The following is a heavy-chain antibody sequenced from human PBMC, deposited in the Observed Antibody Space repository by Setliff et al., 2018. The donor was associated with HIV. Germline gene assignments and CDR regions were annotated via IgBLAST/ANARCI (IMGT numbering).Heavy chain of an antibody. CDR3: AWTQDGPGGNYFDH. J-gene: IGHJ4*02. CDR1: GYIFTNYY. Sequence: GASVKVSCKASGYIFTNYYIHWVRQAPGQGLERMGIINPSGGSTTYAQKFQGRVSMTRDTTTSTVYMDLSSLRSEDTAVYYCAWTQDGPGGNYFDHWGQGTLVTVSS. CDR2: INPSGGST. V-gene: IGHV1-46*01.